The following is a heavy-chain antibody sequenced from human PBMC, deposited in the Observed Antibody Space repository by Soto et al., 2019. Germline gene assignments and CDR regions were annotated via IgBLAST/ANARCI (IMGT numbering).Heavy chain of an antibody. CDR2: INHSGST. V-gene: IGHV4-34*01. CDR3: ARYVAATGLDYFDY. CDR1: GGSFSGYY. J-gene: IGHJ4*02. D-gene: IGHD2-15*01. Sequence: PSETLSLTCAVYGGSFSGYYWSWLRQPPGKGLEWIGEINHSGSTNYNPSLKSRVTISVDTSKNQFSLKLSSVTAADTAVYYCARYVAATGLDYFDYWGQGTLVTVSS.